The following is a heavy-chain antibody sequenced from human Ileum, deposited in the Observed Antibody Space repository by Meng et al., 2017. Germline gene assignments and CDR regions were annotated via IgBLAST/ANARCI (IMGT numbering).Heavy chain of an antibody. CDR2: MHHDGRT. J-gene: IGHJ4*02. Sequence: VTRQGAGPGLVKPWGTLSLTCTGSVGSNTNKDWWSWVRQPPGKGLEWIGEMHHDGRTNYNPSFKSRVIMSIDKSRNQFSLHLSSVTAADTAVYFCATNGFYSIDNWGQGTLVTVSS. CDR1: VGSNTNKDW. V-gene: IGHV4-4*02. D-gene: IGHD2-8*01. CDR3: ATNGFYSIDN.